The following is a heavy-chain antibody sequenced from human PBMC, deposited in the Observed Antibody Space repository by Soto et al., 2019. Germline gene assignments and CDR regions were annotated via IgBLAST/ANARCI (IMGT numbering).Heavy chain of an antibody. Sequence: QVQLVQSGAEVKKPGASVKVSCTASGYTFKSFYMHWVRQAPGQGLEWIGMINPTDGSVSFAQKSQDRVTLTTDRPTSTVYMELSSLTREDTAVYFCARDFGRHGAVDTTGWFDPWGQGTLVTVSS. CDR3: ARDFGRHGAVDTTGWFDP. CDR1: GYTFKSFY. J-gene: IGHJ5*02. V-gene: IGHV1-46*02. CDR2: INPTDGSV. D-gene: IGHD3-3*01.